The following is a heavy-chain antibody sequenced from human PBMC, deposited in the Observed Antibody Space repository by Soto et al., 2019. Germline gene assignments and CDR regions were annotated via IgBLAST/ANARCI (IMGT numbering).Heavy chain of an antibody. CDR1: GASISSGDYY. CDR2: ISYSRSP. Sequence: SETLSLTCTVSGASISSGDYYWGWIRQPPGKGLEWIGCISYSRSPYYNPSLTSRLTISVFTSQNQFSLKVSSVTAADTAVYYCVSGIAVTGNGNFDFWGQGSLVTVSS. V-gene: IGHV4-30-4*01. J-gene: IGHJ4*02. D-gene: IGHD6-19*01. CDR3: VSGIAVTGNGNFDF.